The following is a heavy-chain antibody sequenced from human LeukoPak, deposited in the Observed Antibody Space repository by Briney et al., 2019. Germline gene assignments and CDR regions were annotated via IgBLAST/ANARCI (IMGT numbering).Heavy chain of an antibody. D-gene: IGHD3-16*01. CDR3: ARDPDGGYVYYYYYMDV. Sequence: ASVKVSCKASGYTFTSYYMHWVRQAPGQGLEWMGIINPSGGSTSYAQKFQGRVTMTRDMSTSTVYMELSSLRSEDTAVYYCARDPDGGYVYYYYYMDVWGKGTTVTVSS. CDR2: INPSGGST. CDR1: GYTFTSYY. J-gene: IGHJ6*03. V-gene: IGHV1-46*01.